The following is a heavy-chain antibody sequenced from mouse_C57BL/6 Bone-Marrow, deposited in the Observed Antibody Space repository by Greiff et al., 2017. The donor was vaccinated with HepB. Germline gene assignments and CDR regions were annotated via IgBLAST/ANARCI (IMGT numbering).Heavy chain of an antibody. CDR1: GFTFSSYA. D-gene: IGHD2-10*02. J-gene: IGHJ2*01. CDR3: ARYGNFHY. Sequence: DVMLVESGGGLVKPGGYLKLSCAASGFTFSSYAMSWVRQTPEKRLEWVATISDGGSYTYYPDNVKGRFTISRDNAKNNLYLQMSHLKSEDTAMYYCARYGNFHYWGQGTTLTVST. CDR2: ISDGGSYT. V-gene: IGHV5-4*03.